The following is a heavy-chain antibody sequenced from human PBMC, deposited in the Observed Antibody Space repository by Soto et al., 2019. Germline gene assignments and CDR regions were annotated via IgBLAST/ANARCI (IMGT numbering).Heavy chain of an antibody. J-gene: IGHJ6*02. CDR3: AMLGGWSGGSSGMDV. CDR2: IRRKANSYTT. CDR1: GLIFSDYH. Sequence: EVQLVESGGGLVQRGGSLRLSCAASGLIFSDYHMDWVRQAPGKGLEWVGRIRRKANSYTTEYAASVKGRFTISRDDSKNSLYLQMNSLKSVDTAVYYCAMLGGWSGGSSGMDVWGQGTTVTVSS. D-gene: IGHD6-19*01. V-gene: IGHV3-72*01.